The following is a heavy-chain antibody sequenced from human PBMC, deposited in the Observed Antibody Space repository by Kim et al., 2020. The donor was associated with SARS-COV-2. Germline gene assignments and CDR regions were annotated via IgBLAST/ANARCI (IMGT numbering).Heavy chain of an antibody. V-gene: IGHV1-24*01. CDR3: ATSAAAGRLYWFDT. Sequence: ARQFKGTVTMTEERSTDTAYMEMSSLRSEDTAVYYCATSAAAGRLYWFDTWGQGTLVTVSS. J-gene: IGHJ5*02. D-gene: IGHD6-13*01.